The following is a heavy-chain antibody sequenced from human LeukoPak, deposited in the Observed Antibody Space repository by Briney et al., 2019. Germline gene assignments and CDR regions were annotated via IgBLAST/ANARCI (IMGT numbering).Heavy chain of an antibody. J-gene: IGHJ5*02. D-gene: IGHD3-10*01. CDR1: GDSVSSESAT. V-gene: IGHV6-1*01. CDR3: AREGWFGEPPSHWFDP. CDR2: TYYTSKWNN. Sequence: SQTLSLTCAISGDSVSSESATWNWIRQSPSRGLEWLGRTYYTSKWNNDYAVSVRSRITINPDTSKNQFSLQLNSVTPEDTAVYYCAREGWFGEPPSHWFDPWGQGILVTVSS.